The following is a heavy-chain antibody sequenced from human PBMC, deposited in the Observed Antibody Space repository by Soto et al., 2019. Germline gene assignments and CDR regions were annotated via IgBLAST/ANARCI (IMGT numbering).Heavy chain of an antibody. CDR2: ISWNSNII. CDR1: GFTFDDYA. D-gene: IGHD2-15*01. Sequence: EVQLVESGGGLVQPGRSLRLSCAASGFTFDDYAMHWVRRVPGKGLEWVSSISWNSNIIGYADSVKGRFTISRDNAKNSLCLQMNRLRPEDTALYYCAKGGPDGFCSGGRCYFDYWGQGTLVTVSS. J-gene: IGHJ4*02. V-gene: IGHV3-9*01. CDR3: AKGGPDGFCSGGRCYFDY.